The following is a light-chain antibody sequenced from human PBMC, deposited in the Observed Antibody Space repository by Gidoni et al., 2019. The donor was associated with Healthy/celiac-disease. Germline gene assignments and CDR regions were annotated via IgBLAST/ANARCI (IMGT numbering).Light chain of an antibody. CDR2: RNN. Sequence: QAGLTQPPAVSKGLRQTATLTCTGNSNNVGNQGAAGLQKHQGPPPKLLSCRNNNRPSGISERLSASRSGNTASLTMTGLQPDDEADYYCSAWDSSLVRVFGGATKLTVL. J-gene: IGLJ3*02. CDR3: SAWDSSLVRV. V-gene: IGLV10-54*01. CDR1: SNNVGNQG.